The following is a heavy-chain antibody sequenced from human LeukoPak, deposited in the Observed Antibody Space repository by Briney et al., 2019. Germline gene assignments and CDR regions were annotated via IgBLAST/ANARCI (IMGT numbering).Heavy chain of an antibody. V-gene: IGHV3-23*01. CDR2: ISGSGSST. D-gene: IGHD3/OR15-3a*01. J-gene: IGHJ4*02. Sequence: GGSLRLSCTASGFTFSSSAMSWVRQAPGKGLEWVSAISGSGSSTNYVDSVKGRFTISRDNSKNTLYLEMNSLRAEDTAVYYCAKGTSPVGAFDCWGQGSLVTVSS. CDR3: AKGTSPVGAFDC. CDR1: GFTFSSSA.